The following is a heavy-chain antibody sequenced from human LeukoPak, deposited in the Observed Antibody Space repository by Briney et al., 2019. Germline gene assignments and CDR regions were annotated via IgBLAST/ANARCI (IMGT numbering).Heavy chain of an antibody. CDR3: ARSGWPYYFDY. V-gene: IGHV3-74*01. Sequence: GGSLRLSCAASGFTFSSYWMHWVRQAPGKGLVWVSRIHSDGSSTIYADSVRGRFTISRDDAKSTLYLQMNSLRAEDTAVYYCARSGWPYYFDYWGQGTLVTVSS. CDR1: GFTFSSYW. D-gene: IGHD3-22*01. J-gene: IGHJ4*02. CDR2: IHSDGSST.